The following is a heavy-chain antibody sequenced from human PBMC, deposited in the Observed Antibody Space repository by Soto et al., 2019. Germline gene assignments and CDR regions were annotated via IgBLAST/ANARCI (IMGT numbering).Heavy chain of an antibody. D-gene: IGHD6-13*01. V-gene: IGHV4-39*01. J-gene: IGHJ5*01. CDR2: IFYSGST. CDR1: GDSISSRNFY. CDR3: ARHSGPYSSSWFDS. Sequence: LQLQESGPGLVKPSETLSLTCTVSGDSISSRNFYWGWIRQPPGKGLEWIGSIFYSGSTSYNPSLKSRVTISVDTSKNQFSLKLGSVTAADTAVYYCARHSGPYSSSWFDSWGQGTLVTVPS.